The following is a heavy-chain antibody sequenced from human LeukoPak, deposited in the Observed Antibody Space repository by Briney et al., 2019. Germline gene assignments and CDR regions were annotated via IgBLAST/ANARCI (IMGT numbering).Heavy chain of an antibody. Sequence: GGSLRLSCAASGFTFSSHDMSWVRQAPGKGLEWVSAIRSGGGSSFYADSVKGRFTISRDNPKNTLYLQMNSLRAEDTAVYYCAKGPPFSSSWYLDYWAQGTLVTVSS. CDR1: GFTFSSHD. J-gene: IGHJ4*02. CDR2: IRSGGGSS. CDR3: AKGPPFSSSWYLDY. D-gene: IGHD6-13*01. V-gene: IGHV3-23*01.